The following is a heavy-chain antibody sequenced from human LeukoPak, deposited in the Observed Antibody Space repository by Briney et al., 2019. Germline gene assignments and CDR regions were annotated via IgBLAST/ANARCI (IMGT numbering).Heavy chain of an antibody. CDR2: IYHSGST. Sequence: PSETLSLTCAVSGYSISNDYYWGWVRQPPGKGVEWIGNIYHSGSTYKNPSLKRRLTMSLDTSKNQFSLKLISVTAADTAMYYCARLSGAPVRHPIYHFDYWGQGTLVTVSS. D-gene: IGHD2-2*02. CDR3: ARLSGAPVRHPIYHFDY. J-gene: IGHJ4*02. CDR1: GYSISNDYY. V-gene: IGHV4-38-2*01.